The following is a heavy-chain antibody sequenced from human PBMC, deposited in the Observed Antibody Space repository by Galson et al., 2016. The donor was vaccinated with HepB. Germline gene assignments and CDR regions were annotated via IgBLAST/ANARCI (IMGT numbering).Heavy chain of an antibody. CDR3: ARSWTSGAKGPMDV. J-gene: IGHJ6*02. D-gene: IGHD3-16*01. Sequence: SETLSLTCTVSDGSISSSSYYWGWIRQPPGKGLEWIGSIYYSGTTYYNPSLKSRVTISVDTSKNQFSLKLSSVTAADTAVYYCARSWTSGAKGPMDVWGQGTTVTVSS. V-gene: IGHV4-39*01. CDR1: DGSISSSSYY. CDR2: IYYSGTT.